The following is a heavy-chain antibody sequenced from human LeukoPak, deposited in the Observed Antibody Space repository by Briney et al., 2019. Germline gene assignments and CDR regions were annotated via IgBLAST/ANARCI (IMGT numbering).Heavy chain of an antibody. Sequence: ASVKVSCKASGYTFTSYGISWVRQAPGQGLEWMGIINPSGGSTSYAQKFQGRVTMTRDMSTSTVYMELSSLRSEDTAVYYCARVYSGSYVYFDYWGQGTLVTVSS. CDR2: INPSGGST. CDR1: GYTFTSYG. J-gene: IGHJ4*02. V-gene: IGHV1-46*01. CDR3: ARVYSGSYVYFDY. D-gene: IGHD1-26*01.